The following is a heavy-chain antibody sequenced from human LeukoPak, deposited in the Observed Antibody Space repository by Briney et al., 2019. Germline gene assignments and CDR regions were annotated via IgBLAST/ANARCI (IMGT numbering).Heavy chain of an antibody. Sequence: SETLSLTCAVYGGSFSGYYRSWIRQPPGKGLEWIGEINHSGSTNYNPSLKSRVTISVDTSKNQFSLKLSSVTAADTAVYYCAREGLTTGFDYWGQGTLVTVSS. J-gene: IGHJ4*02. V-gene: IGHV4-34*01. D-gene: IGHD4-17*01. CDR2: INHSGST. CDR1: GGSFSGYY. CDR3: AREGLTTGFDY.